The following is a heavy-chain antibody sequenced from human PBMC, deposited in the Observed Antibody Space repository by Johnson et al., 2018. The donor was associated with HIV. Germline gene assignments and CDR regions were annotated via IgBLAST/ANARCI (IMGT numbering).Heavy chain of an antibody. CDR1: LFTVSSNE. CDR2: IFSVGDV. Sequence: VQLVESRGVLVQHGGSLRLSCAAPLFTVSSNEMSWFRQGPARGLEWVSVIFSVGDVSYADPVKGRFTISRDNATNTLYLQMNSLRAEDTAVYYCARGGRWELGDAFDIWGQGTMVTVSS. V-gene: IGHV3-66*01. J-gene: IGHJ3*02. CDR3: ARGGRWELGDAFDI. D-gene: IGHD1-26*01.